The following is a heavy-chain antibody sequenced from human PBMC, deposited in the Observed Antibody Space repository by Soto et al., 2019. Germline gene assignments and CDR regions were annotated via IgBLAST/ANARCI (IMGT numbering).Heavy chain of an antibody. CDR2: IWYDGSNK. D-gene: IGHD3-22*01. CDR3: ARDGAYYDPRYPRTEIHYYGMDV. J-gene: IGHJ6*02. Sequence: QPGGSLRLSCAASGFTFSSYGMHWVRQAPGKGLEWVAVIWYDGSNKYYADSVKGRFTISRDNSKNTLYLQMNSLRAEDTAVYYCARDGAYYDPRYPRTEIHYYGMDVWGQGTTVTVSS. V-gene: IGHV3-33*01. CDR1: GFTFSSYG.